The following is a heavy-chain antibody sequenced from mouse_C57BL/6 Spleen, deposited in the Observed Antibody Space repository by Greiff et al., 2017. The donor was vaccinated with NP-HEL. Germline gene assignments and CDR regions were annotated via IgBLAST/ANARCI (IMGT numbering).Heavy chain of an antibody. J-gene: IGHJ2*01. Sequence: QVQLQQSGAELARPGASVKMSCKASGYTFTSYTMHWVKQRPGQGLEWIGYINPSSGYTKYNQKIKDKATLTADKSSSTAYMQLSSLTSEDSAVYYCARVLTTVVADYFDYWGQGTTLTVSS. D-gene: IGHD1-1*01. CDR1: GYTFTSYT. CDR3: ARVLTTVVADYFDY. CDR2: INPSSGYT. V-gene: IGHV1-4*01.